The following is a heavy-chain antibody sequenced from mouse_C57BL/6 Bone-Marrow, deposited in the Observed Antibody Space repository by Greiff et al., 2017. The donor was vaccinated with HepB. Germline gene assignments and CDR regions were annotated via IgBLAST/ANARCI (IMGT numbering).Heavy chain of an antibody. V-gene: IGHV3-6*01. CDR2: ISYDGSN. Sequence: EVQLQESGPGLVKPSQSLSLTCSVTGYSITSGYYWNWIRQFPGNKLEWMGYISYDGSNNYNPSLKNRISITRDTSKNQFFLKLNSVTTEDTATYYCARVGGNYYDYAYWGQGTLVTVSA. J-gene: IGHJ3*01. D-gene: IGHD2-4*01. CDR1: GYSITSGYY. CDR3: ARVGGNYYDYAY.